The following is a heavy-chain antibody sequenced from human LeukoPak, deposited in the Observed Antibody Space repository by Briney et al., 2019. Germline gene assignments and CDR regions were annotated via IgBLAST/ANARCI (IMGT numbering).Heavy chain of an antibody. V-gene: IGHV5-51*01. CDR2: IYPGDSDT. CDR3: ARLATGHSSSWYFQH. D-gene: IGHD6-13*01. Sequence: GESLKISCKGSGYSFNSYWIGWVRQMPGKGLEWMGIIYPGDSDTRYSPSFQGQVTISADKSISTAYLQWSSLKASDTAMYYCARLATGHSSSWYFQHWGQGTLVTVSS. CDR1: GYSFNSYW. J-gene: IGHJ1*01.